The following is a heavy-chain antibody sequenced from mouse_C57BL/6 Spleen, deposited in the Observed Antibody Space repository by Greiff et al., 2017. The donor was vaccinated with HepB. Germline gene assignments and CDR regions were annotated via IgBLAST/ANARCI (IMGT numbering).Heavy chain of an antibody. CDR2: IYPSDSET. J-gene: IGHJ3*01. V-gene: IGHV1-61*01. CDR1: GYTFTSYW. D-gene: IGHD1-1*01. CDR3: ARDYYGPFAY. Sequence: QVQLQQPGAELVRPGSSVKLSCKASGYTFTSYWMDWVKQRPGQGLEWIGNIYPSDSETHYNQKFKDKATLTVDKSSSTAYMQLSSLTSEVSAVYCCARDYYGPFAYWGQGTLVTVSA.